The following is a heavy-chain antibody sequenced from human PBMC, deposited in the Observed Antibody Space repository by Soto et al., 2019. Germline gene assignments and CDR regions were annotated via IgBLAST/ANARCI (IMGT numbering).Heavy chain of an antibody. CDR2: MNPNSRNA. CDR3: ARQKVDASDY. V-gene: IGHV1-8*01. CDR1: GYTFTSYD. D-gene: IGHD2-15*01. Sequence: QVQLVQSGAEVKKPGASVKVSCKASGYTFTSYDINWVRQATGQGLEWMGWMNPNSRNAGSAQKFQGRVTTTMNTSVSTAYMELSSLRSEDPAVYYCARQKVDASDYWGQGPLVTVSS. J-gene: IGHJ4*02.